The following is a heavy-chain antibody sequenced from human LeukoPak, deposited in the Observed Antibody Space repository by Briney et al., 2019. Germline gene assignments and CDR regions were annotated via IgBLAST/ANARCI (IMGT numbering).Heavy chain of an antibody. J-gene: IGHJ6*02. D-gene: IGHD5-24*01. V-gene: IGHV4-59*01. CDR3: ARAARDSSYGMDV. CDR1: GGSISTYY. CDR2: IYYSGST. Sequence: PSETLSLTCTVSGGSISTYYWSWIRQPPGEGLEWIGYIYYSGSTNYNPSLKSRVTISVDTSKNQFSLKLSSVTAADTAVYYCARAARDSSYGMDVWGQGTTVTVSS.